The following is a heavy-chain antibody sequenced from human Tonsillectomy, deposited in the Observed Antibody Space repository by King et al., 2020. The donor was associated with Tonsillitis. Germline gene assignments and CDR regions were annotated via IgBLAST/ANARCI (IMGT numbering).Heavy chain of an antibody. CDR2: IWFDGSNK. CDR3: AREGGEQLVPTAY. D-gene: IGHD6-6*01. J-gene: IGHJ4*02. Sequence: VQLVESGGGVVQPGRSLRLSCATSGFIFSNSGIHWVRQAPGKGLEWVAFIWFDGSNKYYIDSVRGRFTISRDDSKNTVYLEMNSLRAEDTAVYYCAREGGEQLVPTAYWSQGTLVTVSS. CDR1: GFIFSNSG. V-gene: IGHV3-33*08.